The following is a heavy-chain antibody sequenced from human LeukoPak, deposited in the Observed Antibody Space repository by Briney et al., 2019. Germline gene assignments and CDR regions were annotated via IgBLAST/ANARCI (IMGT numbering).Heavy chain of an antibody. CDR2: INHSGST. CDR1: GGSISSYY. V-gene: IGHV4-34*01. Sequence: SETLSLTCTVSGGSISSYYWSWIRQPPGKGLEWIGEINHSGSTNYNPSLKSRVTISVDTSKNQFSLKLSSVTAADTAVYYCARVRITMVRAPFDYWGQGTLVTVSS. D-gene: IGHD3-10*01. CDR3: ARVRITMVRAPFDY. J-gene: IGHJ4*02.